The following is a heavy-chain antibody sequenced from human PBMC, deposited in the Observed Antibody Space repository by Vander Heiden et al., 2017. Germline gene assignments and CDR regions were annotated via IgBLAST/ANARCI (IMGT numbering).Heavy chain of an antibody. CDR2: IYYSGST. Sequence: QLQLQESGPGLVKPSETLSLTCTVSGGSISSSSYYWGWIRQPPGKGLEWIGSIYYSGSTYYNPSLKRRVTISVDTSKNQFSLKLSSVTAAETAVYYCARRPNWGPYYYYYYGMDVWGQGTTVTVSS. CDR1: GGSISSSSYY. D-gene: IGHD7-27*01. CDR3: ARRPNWGPYYYYYYGMDV. V-gene: IGHV4-39*01. J-gene: IGHJ6*02.